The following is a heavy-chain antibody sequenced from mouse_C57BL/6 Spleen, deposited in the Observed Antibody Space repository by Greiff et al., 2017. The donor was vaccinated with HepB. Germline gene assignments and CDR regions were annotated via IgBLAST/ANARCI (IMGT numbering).Heavy chain of an antibody. CDR2: IYPGDGDT. Sequence: QVQLKHSGPELVKPGASVKISCKASGYAFSSSWMNWVKQRPGKGLEWIGRIYPGDGDTNYNGKFKGKATLTADKSSSTAYMQLSSLTSEDSAVYCCARVVLRFYAMDYWGQGTSVTVSS. V-gene: IGHV1-82*01. CDR3: ARVVLRFYAMDY. J-gene: IGHJ4*01. CDR1: GYAFSSSW. D-gene: IGHD1-1*01.